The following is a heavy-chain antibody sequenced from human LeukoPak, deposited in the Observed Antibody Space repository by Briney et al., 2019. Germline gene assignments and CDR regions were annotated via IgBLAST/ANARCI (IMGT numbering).Heavy chain of an antibody. D-gene: IGHD2/OR15-2a*01. J-gene: IGHJ3*02. CDR1: GYTLTGYK. Sequence: ASVKVSCKASGYTLTGYKIHWVRQAPGQGGEWMGWINPNSGGTKYAHKFQGNVTMTRETSISTAYLDLSRLKSDDTAVYYCALKGFRRTTLIRVPDAFDIWGQGTMVTVSS. V-gene: IGHV1-2*02. CDR2: INPNSGGT. CDR3: ALKGFRRTTLIRVPDAFDI.